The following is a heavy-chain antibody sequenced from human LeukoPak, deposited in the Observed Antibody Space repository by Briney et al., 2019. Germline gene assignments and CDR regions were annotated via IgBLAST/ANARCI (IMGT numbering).Heavy chain of an antibody. CDR3: ARDAFGRVYAIMGRNWYFDL. CDR2: IIPIFGTA. J-gene: IGHJ2*01. V-gene: IGHV1-69*05. D-gene: IGHD2-8*01. CDR1: GGTFSSYA. Sequence: GSSVKVSCKASGGTFSSYAISWVRQAPGQGLEWMGGIIPIFGTANYAQKFQGRVTMTRDTSTSTVYMELSSLRSEDTAVYYCARDAFGRVYAIMGRNWYFDLWGRGTLVTVSS.